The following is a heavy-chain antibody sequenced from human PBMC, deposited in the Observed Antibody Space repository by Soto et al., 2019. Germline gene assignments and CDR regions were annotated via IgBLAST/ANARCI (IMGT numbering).Heavy chain of an antibody. CDR2: IKQDGSEK. D-gene: IGHD4-17*01. J-gene: IGHJ4*02. V-gene: IGHV3-7*01. Sequence: GGSLRLSCAASGFTFSSYWMSWVRQAPGKGLEWVANIKQDGSEKCYVDSVKGRFTISRDNAKNSLYLQMNSLRAEDTAVYYCARDGGDYETLYYFDYWGQGTLVTVSS. CDR1: GFTFSSYW. CDR3: ARDGGDYETLYYFDY.